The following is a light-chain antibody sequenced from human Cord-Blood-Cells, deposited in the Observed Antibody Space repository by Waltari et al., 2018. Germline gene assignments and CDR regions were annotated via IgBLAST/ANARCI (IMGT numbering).Light chain of an antibody. CDR3: QAWDSSTGV. CDR2: QDS. J-gene: IGLJ1*01. CDR1: NSGDKY. Sequence: SYELTQPPPVSVSPGQTASITCSGDNSGDKYACWYQQKPGQSPVLVIYQDSKRPSGIPERFSGSNSGNTSTLTISGTQAMDEADYYCQAWDSSTGVFGTGTKVTVL. V-gene: IGLV3-1*01.